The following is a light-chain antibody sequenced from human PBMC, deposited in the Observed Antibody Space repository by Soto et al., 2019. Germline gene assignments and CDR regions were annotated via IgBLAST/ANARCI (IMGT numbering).Light chain of an antibody. CDR1: QAITNN. CDR3: QQSFSTPYT. J-gene: IGKJ2*01. V-gene: IGKV1-39*01. CDR2: TAS. Sequence: DIHLTQSPSSLSASVGDRVTITCRASQAITNNLAWYQQRSGRAPRLLIHTASSLHSGVPSRFSGSGSGSDFTLTISSLQPEDFATYFCQQSFSTPYTFGQGTKVDIK.